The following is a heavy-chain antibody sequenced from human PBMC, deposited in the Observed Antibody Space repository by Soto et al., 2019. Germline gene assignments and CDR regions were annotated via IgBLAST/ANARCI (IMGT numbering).Heavy chain of an antibody. CDR1: GFTVSSNY. D-gene: IGHD3-10*01. J-gene: IGHJ6*02. V-gene: IGHV3-66*01. Sequence: EVQLVESGGGLVQPGGSLRLSCAASGFTVSSNYMSWVRQAPGKGLEWVSVIYSGGSTYYADSVKGRFTISRDNSKSTLSLQMNSLRAEDTAVYYCARDMVRALDVWGQGTTVTFSS. CDR3: ARDMVRALDV. CDR2: IYSGGST.